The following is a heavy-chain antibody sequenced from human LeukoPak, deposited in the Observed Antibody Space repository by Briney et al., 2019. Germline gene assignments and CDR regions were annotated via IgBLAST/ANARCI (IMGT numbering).Heavy chain of an antibody. J-gene: IGHJ6*02. D-gene: IGHD3-16*01. CDR2: ISAYNGNT. Sequence: ASVKVSCMASGYTFTSYGISWVRQAPGQGLEWMGWISAYNGNTNYAQKLQGRVTMTTDTSTSTAYMELRSLRSDDTAVYYCARVPLYTYYYGMDVWGQGTTVTVSS. CDR3: ARVPLYTYYYGMDV. CDR1: GYTFTSYG. V-gene: IGHV1-18*01.